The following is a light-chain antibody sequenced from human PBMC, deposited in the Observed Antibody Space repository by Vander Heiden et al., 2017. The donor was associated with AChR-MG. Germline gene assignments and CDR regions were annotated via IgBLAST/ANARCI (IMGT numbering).Light chain of an antibody. CDR2: LGS. CDR3: MQTLQSPT. CDR1: QSLLHKNGHNY. Sequence: DIVMTQSPLSLPVTPGEPPSISCRSSQSLLHKNGHNYLDWYLQKPGQSPQLLIYLGSNRASGAPDRFSGSGSGTDFTLKISRVEAEDVGIYYCMQTLQSPTFGQGTKVEI. V-gene: IGKV2-28*01. J-gene: IGKJ1*01.